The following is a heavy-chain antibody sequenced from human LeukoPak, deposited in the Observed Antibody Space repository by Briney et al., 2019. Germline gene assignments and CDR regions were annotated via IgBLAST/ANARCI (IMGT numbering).Heavy chain of an antibody. CDR2: INHNGNVN. J-gene: IGHJ3*02. V-gene: IGHV3-7*03. CDR3: ARGGYSSRFSLNAFDI. CDR1: GFTFSSYW. Sequence: GGSLRLSCAASGFTFSSYWMNWARQAPGKGLEWVASINHNGNVNYYVDSVKGRFTISRDNAKNSLYLQMSNLRAEDTAVYYCARGGYSSRFSLNAFDIWGQGTMVTVSS. D-gene: IGHD6-13*01.